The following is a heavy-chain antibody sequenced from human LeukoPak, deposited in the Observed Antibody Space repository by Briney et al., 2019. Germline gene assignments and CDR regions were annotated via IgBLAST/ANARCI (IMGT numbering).Heavy chain of an antibody. CDR1: GGSISSSSYY. Sequence: PSETLSLTCTVSGGSISSSSYYWGWIRQPPGKGLEWIGSIYYSGSTHYNPSLKSRVTISVDTSKNQISMRLTSVTAADTAVYYCARLVVSNWYHEVLLGRDYWGQGTLVTVSS. CDR2: IYYSGST. J-gene: IGHJ4*02. CDR3: ARLVVSNWYHEVLLGRDY. V-gene: IGHV4-39*01. D-gene: IGHD6-13*01.